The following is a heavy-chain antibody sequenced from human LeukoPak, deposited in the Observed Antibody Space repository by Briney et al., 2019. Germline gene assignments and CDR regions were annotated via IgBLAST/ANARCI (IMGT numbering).Heavy chain of an antibody. V-gene: IGHV3-74*01. D-gene: IGHD6-13*01. Sequence: GGSLRLSCAASGFTFSSYWMHWVRQAPGKGLVWVSRINSDGSSTSYADSVKGRFTISRDNAKNTLYLQMNSLRAEDTAVYYCARGKNPGYSSSWYYYYYYYMDVWGKGTTVTVSS. CDR2: INSDGSST. CDR1: GFTFSSYW. J-gene: IGHJ6*03. CDR3: ARGKNPGYSSSWYYYYYYYMDV.